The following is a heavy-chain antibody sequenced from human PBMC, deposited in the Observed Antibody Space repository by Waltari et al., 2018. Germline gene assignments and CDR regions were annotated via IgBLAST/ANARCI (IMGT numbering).Heavy chain of an antibody. J-gene: IGHJ4*02. CDR3: VTDVGWADWSGL. D-gene: IGHD3-9*01. CDR1: GYTLTEFS. V-gene: IGHV1-24*01. Sequence: QVQLVQSGAEVKKPGASVKVSCKVSGYTLTEFSIPWVRQSPGKGLEWTGGYDPEDGETIYAQKLQGRVTMTEDTSANTAYMELSSLISDDTALYYCVTDVGWADWSGLWGQGTLVTVSS. CDR2: YDPEDGET.